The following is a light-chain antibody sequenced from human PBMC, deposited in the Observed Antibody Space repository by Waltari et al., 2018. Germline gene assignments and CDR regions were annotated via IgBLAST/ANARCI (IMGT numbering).Light chain of an antibody. V-gene: IGKV3-15*01. CDR1: QSVKSS. J-gene: IGKJ2*03. CDR2: GGS. CDR3: QHYSWPPYS. Sequence: EILLTQSPATLSVSPGETATHSCRASQSVKSSLAWYQQKPGQAPRLLIYGGSAKATGTPARFSGFGSETEFTLTISSLQSEDFAVYYCQHYSWPPYSFGQGTNVEIK.